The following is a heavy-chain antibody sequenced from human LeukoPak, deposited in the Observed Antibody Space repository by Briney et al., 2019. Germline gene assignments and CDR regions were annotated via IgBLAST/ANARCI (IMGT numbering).Heavy chain of an antibody. J-gene: IGHJ4*02. Sequence: GGSLRLSCAGSGFSFSSYGMHWVRQAPGKGLEWMAFIRYDGSDKYYADSVKGRFTISRDNSKNTLYLQMNSLRAEDTAVYYCARHQSGSYPVWGQGTLVTVSS. D-gene: IGHD1-26*01. CDR3: ARHQSGSYPV. V-gene: IGHV3-30*02. CDR1: GFSFSSYG. CDR2: IRYDGSDK.